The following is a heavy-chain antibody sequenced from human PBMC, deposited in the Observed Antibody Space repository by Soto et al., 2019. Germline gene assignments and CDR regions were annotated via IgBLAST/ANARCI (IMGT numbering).Heavy chain of an antibody. CDR3: ARGPEVDTAMVFVEYFDY. D-gene: IGHD5-18*01. CDR1: GFTFSDHY. J-gene: IGHJ4*02. V-gene: IGHV3-72*01. Sequence: EVQLVESGGGLVQPGGSLRLSYAASGFTFSDHYMDWVRQAPGKGLEWVGRTRNKANSYTTEYAASVKGRFTISRDDSKNSLYLQMNSLKTEDTAVYYCARGPEVDTAMVFVEYFDYWGQGTLVTVSS. CDR2: TRNKANSYTT.